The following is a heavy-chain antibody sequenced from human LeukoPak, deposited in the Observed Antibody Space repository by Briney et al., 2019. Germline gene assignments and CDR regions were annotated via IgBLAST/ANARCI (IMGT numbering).Heavy chain of an antibody. Sequence: PSETLSLTCTVSGGSISSYYWSWIRQPPGKGLEWIGYIYYSGSTNYNPSLKSRVTISVDTSKNQFSLKLSSVTAADTAVYYCARLYYDILTGYPRFDPWGQGTLVTVSS. V-gene: IGHV4-59*12. CDR2: IYYSGST. CDR1: GGSISSYY. CDR3: ARLYYDILTGYPRFDP. D-gene: IGHD3-9*01. J-gene: IGHJ5*02.